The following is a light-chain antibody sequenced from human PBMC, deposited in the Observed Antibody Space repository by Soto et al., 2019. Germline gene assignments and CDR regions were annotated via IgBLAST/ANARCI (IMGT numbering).Light chain of an antibody. CDR1: QSVSSS. CDR3: QQYNDWWT. J-gene: IGKJ1*01. Sequence: IVMTQSPATLSVSPGERATLSCRASQSVSSSLAWYQKKPGQAPRLLIYGASTRATGIPARFSGSGSGTEFTLTISSLQSEDFAVYYCQQYNDWWTFGQGTRVEIK. V-gene: IGKV3-15*01. CDR2: GAS.